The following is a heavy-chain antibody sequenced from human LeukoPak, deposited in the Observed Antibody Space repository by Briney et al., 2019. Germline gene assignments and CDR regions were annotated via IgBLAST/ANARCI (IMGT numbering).Heavy chain of an antibody. CDR1: GFTFSSYW. J-gene: IGHJ4*02. D-gene: IGHD3-22*01. V-gene: IGHV3-66*04. CDR3: ARRAGDYSHPYDY. CDR2: IYSGGNT. Sequence: GGSLRLSCAASGFTFSSYWMSWVRQAPGKGLEWVSFIYSGGNTYYADSVKGRFTISRDNSKNTDHLQMNSLRAEDTAMYYCARRAGDYSHPYDYWGQGTLVTVSS.